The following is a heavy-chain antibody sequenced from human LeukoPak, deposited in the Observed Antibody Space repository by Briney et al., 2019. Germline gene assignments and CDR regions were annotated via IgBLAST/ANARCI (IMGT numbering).Heavy chain of an antibody. J-gene: IGHJ4*02. CDR2: INPNSGET. CDR1: GYTFTGYY. D-gene: IGHD4-11*01. Sequence: ASVKVSCKASGYTFTGYYIHWVRQAPGQGLEWMGWINPNSGETNSAQKFQGRGTMTGDTSISTAYMELRRVTSDDTAVYYCARDRDYSNTERGFDYWGQGTLVTVSS. CDR3: ARDRDYSNTERGFDY. V-gene: IGHV1-2*02.